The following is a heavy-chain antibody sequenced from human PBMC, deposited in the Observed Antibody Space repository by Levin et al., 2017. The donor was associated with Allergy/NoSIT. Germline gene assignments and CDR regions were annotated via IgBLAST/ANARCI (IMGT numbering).Heavy chain of an antibody. CDR2: IWYDGKNK. Sequence: GGSLRLSCAASGFTFSAYGMHWVRQAPGEGLEWIGLIWYDGKNKAYADSVKGRFTISRDNSKNTMYLQVDSLRAEDTAVYCCARSFNHRECDYRGQGTLVTVSA. CDR3: ARSFNHRECDY. CDR1: GFTFSAYG. J-gene: IGHJ4*02. V-gene: IGHV3-33*01.